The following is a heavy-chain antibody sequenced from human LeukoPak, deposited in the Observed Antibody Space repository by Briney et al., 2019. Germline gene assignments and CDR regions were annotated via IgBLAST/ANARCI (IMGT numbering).Heavy chain of an antibody. Sequence: SETLSLTCAVSGGSISSSNWWSWVRRPPGKGLEWIGEIHHSGSTNYNTSPKSRVTISVDKSKNQFSLKLSSVTAADTAVYYCARVIRGALRAAVFDIWGQGTMVTVSS. CDR2: IHHSGST. CDR1: GGSISSSNW. J-gene: IGHJ3*02. CDR3: ARVIRGALRAAVFDI. V-gene: IGHV4-4*02. D-gene: IGHD3-10*01.